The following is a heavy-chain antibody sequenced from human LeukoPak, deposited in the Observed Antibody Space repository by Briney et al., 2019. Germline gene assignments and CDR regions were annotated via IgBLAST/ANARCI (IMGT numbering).Heavy chain of an antibody. CDR3: AKDNIAASRNPAWYFDL. Sequence: PGGSLRLSCAASGFTFSSYAMSWVRQAPGKGLEWVSAISGSGGSTYYADSVKGRFTISRDNSKNTLYLQMNSLRAEDTAVYYCAKDNIAASRNPAWYFDLWGRGTLVTVSS. J-gene: IGHJ2*01. CDR1: GFTFSSYA. V-gene: IGHV3-23*01. CDR2: ISGSGGST. D-gene: IGHD6-6*01.